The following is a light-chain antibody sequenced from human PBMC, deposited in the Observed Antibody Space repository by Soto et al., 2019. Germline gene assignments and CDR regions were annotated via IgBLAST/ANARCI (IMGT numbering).Light chain of an antibody. Sequence: QSALTQPASVSGSPGQSITISCTGTSSDVGGYNYVSWYQQHPGKAPKLMIYDVSNRPSGVSSRFSGSKSGNTASLTISGLQAEDEADYYCSSYTSSSTRMVFGGGTKVTVL. CDR1: SSDVGGYNY. V-gene: IGLV2-14*01. J-gene: IGLJ2*01. CDR3: SSYTSSSTRMV. CDR2: DVS.